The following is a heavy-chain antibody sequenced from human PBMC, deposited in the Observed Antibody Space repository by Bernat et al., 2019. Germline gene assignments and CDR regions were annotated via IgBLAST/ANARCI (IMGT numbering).Heavy chain of an antibody. CDR2: IYSGGST. D-gene: IGHD1-7*01. Sequence: EVQLLESGGGLVQPGGSLRLSCAASGFTFSSYAMSWVRQAPGKGLEWVSVIYSGGSTYYADSVKGRFTISRHNSKNTLYLQMNSLRAEDTAVYYCARETNGPLDYWGQGTLVTVSS. CDR3: ARETNGPLDY. V-gene: IGHV3-53*04. CDR1: GFTFSSYA. J-gene: IGHJ4*02.